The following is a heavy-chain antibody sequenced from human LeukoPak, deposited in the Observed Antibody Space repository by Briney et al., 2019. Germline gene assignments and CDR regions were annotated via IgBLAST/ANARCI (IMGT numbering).Heavy chain of an antibody. V-gene: IGHV1-69*13. D-gene: IGHD2-21*01. Sequence: SVKVSCKASGGTFGSYAISWVRQAPGQGLEWMGGIIPIFGTANYAQKFQGRVTITADESTSTAYMELSSLRSEDTAVYYCARDLVPVVGPQEPRYFDYWGQGTLVTVSS. J-gene: IGHJ4*02. CDR3: ARDLVPVVGPQEPRYFDY. CDR2: IIPIFGTA. CDR1: GGTFGSYA.